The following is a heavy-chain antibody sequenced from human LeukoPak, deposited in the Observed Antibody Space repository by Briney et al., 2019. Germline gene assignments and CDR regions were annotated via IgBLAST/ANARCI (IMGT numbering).Heavy chain of an antibody. J-gene: IGHJ4*02. CDR3: ARTYYDFWSGYYYFDY. CDR2: IYYSGST. V-gene: IGHV4-59*08. Sequence: SETLSLTCTVSGGSISSYYWSWIRQPPGKGLEWIGYIYYSGSTNYNPSLKSRVTISVDTSKNQFSLKLSSVTAADTAVYYCARTYYDFWSGYYYFDYWGQGTLVTVSS. D-gene: IGHD3-3*01. CDR1: GGSISSYY.